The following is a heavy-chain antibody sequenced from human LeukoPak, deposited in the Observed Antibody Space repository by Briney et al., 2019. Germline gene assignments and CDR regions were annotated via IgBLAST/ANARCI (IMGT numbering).Heavy chain of an antibody. CDR3: ATGRSSGWSYAFDI. V-gene: IGHV3-13*01. J-gene: IGHJ3*02. CDR1: GLTFSRHD. Sequence: GGSLRLSCAASGLTFSRHDMHWVRQVTGKGLEWVSAIGTLADTFYSDSVKGRFTISRENAKNSLYLQMNSLRVGDTAVYYCATGRSSGWSYAFDIWGQATIVTVSS. D-gene: IGHD6-19*01. CDR2: IGTLADT.